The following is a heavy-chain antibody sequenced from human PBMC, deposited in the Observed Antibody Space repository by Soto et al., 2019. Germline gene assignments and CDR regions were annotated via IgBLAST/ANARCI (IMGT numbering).Heavy chain of an antibody. V-gene: IGHV3-30-3*01. J-gene: IGHJ6*02. D-gene: IGHD2-15*01. Sequence: QVQLVESGGGVVQPGRSLRLSCAASGFTFRIYAMHWVRQAPGKGLECVAVISYDGSNKFYRDSVKGRFTISRDNSKNTLYLQVNSLRYGDTAVYYCARGDREDSAVVIGARPGEYGVDVWGQGTTVTVSS. CDR3: ARGDREDSAVVIGARPGEYGVDV. CDR1: GFTFRIYA. CDR2: ISYDGSNK.